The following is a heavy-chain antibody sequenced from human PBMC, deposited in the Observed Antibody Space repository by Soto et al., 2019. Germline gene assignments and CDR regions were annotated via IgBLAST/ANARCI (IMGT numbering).Heavy chain of an antibody. V-gene: IGHV4-31*03. Sequence: PSETLSLTCTVSGGSISSGGYYWSWIRQHPGKGLEWIGYIYYCGSTYYNPSLKSRVTISVDTSKNQFSLKLSSVTAADTAVYYCARVVVVPAEWFDPWGQGTLVTVSS. CDR1: GGSISSGGYY. D-gene: IGHD2-2*01. CDR2: IYYCGST. J-gene: IGHJ5*02. CDR3: ARVVVVPAEWFDP.